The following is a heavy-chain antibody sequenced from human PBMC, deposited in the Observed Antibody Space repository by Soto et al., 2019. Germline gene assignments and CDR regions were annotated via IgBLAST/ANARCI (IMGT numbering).Heavy chain of an antibody. CDR1: GFTFSSYA. J-gene: IGHJ6*02. D-gene: IGHD6-19*01. Sequence: GGSLRLSCAASGFTFSSYAMSWVRQAPGKGLEWVSAISGSGGSTHYADSVKGRFTISRDNSKNTLYLQMNSLRAEDTAVYYCAKDEIRQWLDGGYYYYYGMDVWGQGTTVTVSS. CDR3: AKDEIRQWLDGGYYYYYGMDV. V-gene: IGHV3-23*01. CDR2: ISGSGGST.